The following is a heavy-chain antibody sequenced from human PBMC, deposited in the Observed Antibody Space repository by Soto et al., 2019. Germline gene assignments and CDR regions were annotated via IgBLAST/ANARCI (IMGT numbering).Heavy chain of an antibody. CDR1: GYTFTAYY. D-gene: IGHD4-17*01. V-gene: IGHV1-2*04. CDR2: IIPSSGAT. J-gene: IGHJ4*02. CDR3: ATLTTGFDN. Sequence: QVQLVQSGAEVKKPGASVKVSCKASGYTFTAYYMYWVRQAPGQGLEWMGWIIPSSGATKYAQKFQGWVTMTRDTSISTAYLELNSLKSDDTAVYYCATLTTGFDNWRQGTRVTVSS.